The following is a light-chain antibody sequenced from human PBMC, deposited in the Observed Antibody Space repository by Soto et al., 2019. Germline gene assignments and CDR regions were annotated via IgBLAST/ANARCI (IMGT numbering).Light chain of an antibody. J-gene: IGKJ5*01. CDR3: QQRGNWPIT. Sequence: EIVLTQSPATLSLSPGERATLSCRASQSVSSYLAWYQQKPGQAPRLLIYDASNRATGIPAKFSGSGSGTDFPLTISSLEPEDFAGYSWQQRGNWPITFGPGTRLEIK. CDR2: DAS. V-gene: IGKV3-11*01. CDR1: QSVSSY.